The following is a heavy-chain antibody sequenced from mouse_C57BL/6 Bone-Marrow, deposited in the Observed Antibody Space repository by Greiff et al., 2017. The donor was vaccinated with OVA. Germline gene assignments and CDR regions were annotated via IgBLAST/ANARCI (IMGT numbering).Heavy chain of an antibody. CDR3: ARDYGSSYEWYFDV. Sequence: EVQRVESGGGLVKPGGSLKLSCAASGFTFSDYGMHWVRQAPEKGLEWVAYISSGSSTIYYADTVKGRFTISRDNAKNTLFLQMTSLRSEDTAMYYCARDYGSSYEWYFDVWGTGTTVTVSS. CDR1: GFTFSDYG. CDR2: ISSGSSTI. V-gene: IGHV5-17*01. D-gene: IGHD1-1*01. J-gene: IGHJ1*03.